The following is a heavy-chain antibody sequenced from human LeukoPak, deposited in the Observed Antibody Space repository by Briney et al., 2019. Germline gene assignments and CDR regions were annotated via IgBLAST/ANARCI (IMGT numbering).Heavy chain of an antibody. CDR3: ARSRHDSVSIAMDV. V-gene: IGHV3-30-3*01. D-gene: IGHD2-21*01. CDR2: ISYDGSNK. CDR1: GFTFSSYA. J-gene: IGHJ6*02. Sequence: PGRSLRLSCAASGFTFSSYAMHWVRQAPGKGLEWVAVISYDGSNKYYADSVKGRFTISRDNSKNTLYLQMNSLRAEDTAVYYCARSRHDSVSIAMDVWGQGTTVTVSS.